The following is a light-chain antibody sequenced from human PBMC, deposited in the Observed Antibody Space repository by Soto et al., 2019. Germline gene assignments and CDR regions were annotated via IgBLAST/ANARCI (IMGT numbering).Light chain of an antibody. CDR3: SSYAGSYLWV. CDR2: DVT. Sequence: QSALTQPRSLSGSPGHSVTISCTGTSGDVGGYDYVAWYQQRAGEAPQLMIYDVTKRPSGVPDRFSGSKSGNTAFLTISGLYSEDEADYYCSSYAGSYLWVFGGGTKVTVL. CDR1: SGDVGGYDY. V-gene: IGLV2-11*01. J-gene: IGLJ3*02.